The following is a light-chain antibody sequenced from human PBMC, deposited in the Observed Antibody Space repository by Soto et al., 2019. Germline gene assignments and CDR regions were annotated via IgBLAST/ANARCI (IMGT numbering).Light chain of an antibody. J-gene: IGKJ4*01. Sequence: EIVLTQSPGTLSLSPGERATLSCRASQTVRTNYLAWFQHKPGQAPRLLIYGASSRATGIPDRFSGSGSGTDFTLTINRLEPEDFAVYFCQQYSDSPLTFGGGTKVKIK. CDR3: QQYSDSPLT. CDR2: GAS. CDR1: QTVRTNY. V-gene: IGKV3-20*01.